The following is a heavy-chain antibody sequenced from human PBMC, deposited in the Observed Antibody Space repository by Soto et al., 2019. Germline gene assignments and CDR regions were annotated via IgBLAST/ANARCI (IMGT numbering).Heavy chain of an antibody. V-gene: IGHV4-4*02. J-gene: IGHJ5*02. Sequence: PSETLSLTCAVSGGSISSSNWWSWVRQPPGKGLEWIGEVYHSGSTNYNPSLKSRVTISVDKSKNQFSLKLSSVTAADTAVYYCARGLRLRVKSDWFDRWGQGTLVTVSS. CDR3: ARGLRLRVKSDWFDR. CDR1: GGSISSSNW. CDR2: VYHSGST. D-gene: IGHD5-12*01.